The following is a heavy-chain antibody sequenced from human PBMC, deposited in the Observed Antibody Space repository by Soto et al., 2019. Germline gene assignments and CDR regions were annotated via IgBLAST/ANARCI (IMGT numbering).Heavy chain of an antibody. CDR1: GFTFSSYA. CDR3: AKDRYRWLQHDY. D-gene: IGHD5-12*01. J-gene: IGHJ4*02. Sequence: GSLRLSCAASGFTFSSYAMSWVRQAPGKGLEWVSAISGSGGSTYYADSVKGRFTISRDNSKNTLYLQMNSLRAEDTAVYYCAKDRYRWLQHDYWGQGTLVTVSS. V-gene: IGHV3-23*01. CDR2: ISGSGGST.